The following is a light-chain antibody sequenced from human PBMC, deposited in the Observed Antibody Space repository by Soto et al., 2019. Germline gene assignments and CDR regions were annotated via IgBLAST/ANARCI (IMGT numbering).Light chain of an antibody. CDR3: SSYTSSSTLV. CDR1: SSDVGGYTY. J-gene: IGLJ1*01. CDR2: EVN. Sequence: QSALTQPASVSGSPGQSITISCTGTSSDVGGYTYVSWYQQHPGKAPKLMIYEVNKRPSGVSNRFSGSKSGNTASLTISGLQAEDEADYYCSSYTSSSTLVFGTGTKLNVL. V-gene: IGLV2-14*01.